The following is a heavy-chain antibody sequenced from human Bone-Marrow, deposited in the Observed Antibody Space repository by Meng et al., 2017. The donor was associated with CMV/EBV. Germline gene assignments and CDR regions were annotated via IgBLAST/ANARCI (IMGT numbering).Heavy chain of an antibody. CDR3: ARDMGQQLPLYYFDY. J-gene: IGHJ4*02. V-gene: IGHV3-21*01. CDR2: VSSSSSYI. CDR1: GCTFSSYS. Sequence: SGCTFSSYSMNWVRQAPGKGLEWVSSVSSSSSYIYYADSVKGRFTISRDNAKNSLYLQMNSLRAEDTAVYYCARDMGQQLPLYYFDYWGQGTLVTVSS. D-gene: IGHD6-13*01.